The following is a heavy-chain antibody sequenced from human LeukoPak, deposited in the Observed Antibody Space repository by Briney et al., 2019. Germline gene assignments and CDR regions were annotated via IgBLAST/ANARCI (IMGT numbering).Heavy chain of an antibody. V-gene: IGHV1-69*13. CDR2: IIPIFGTA. CDR3: ARASTSDYGDYGDWFDP. D-gene: IGHD4-17*01. CDR1: GGTFSSYA. Sequence: SVKVSCKASGGTFSSYAISWVRQAPGQGLEWMGGIIPIFGTANYAQKFQGRVTITADESTSTAYMELSSLRSGDTAVYYCARASTSDYGDYGDWFDPWGQGTLVIVSS. J-gene: IGHJ5*02.